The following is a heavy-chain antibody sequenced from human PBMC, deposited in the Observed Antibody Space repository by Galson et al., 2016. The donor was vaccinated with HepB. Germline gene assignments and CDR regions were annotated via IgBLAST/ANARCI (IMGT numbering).Heavy chain of an antibody. CDR1: GFTFSTYG. CDR2: ITYDGRYD. Sequence: SLRLSCAASGFTFSTYGMHWVRQAPGKGLEWVAIITYDGRYDYYADSVEGRFTISRDNSKNTLYLQMNSLRTEDAAVYYCVKDTEEAPEGYNQGAFGYWGQGTLVTVSS. CDR3: VKDTEEAPEGYNQGAFGY. J-gene: IGHJ4*02. D-gene: IGHD5-24*01. V-gene: IGHV3-30*18.